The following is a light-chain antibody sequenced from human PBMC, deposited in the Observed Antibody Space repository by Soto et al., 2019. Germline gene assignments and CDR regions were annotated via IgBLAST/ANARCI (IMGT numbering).Light chain of an antibody. CDR3: QQYNSYPLT. CDR1: QSISSW. Sequence: DIQITQSPSTLSASVGDRVTITCRASQSISSWLAWYQQKPGKAPNLLLYKASSLESGVPSRFSGSGSGTEFTLTISSLLPDDFATDYGQQYNSYPLTFGGGTKVVIK. V-gene: IGKV1-5*03. J-gene: IGKJ4*01. CDR2: KAS.